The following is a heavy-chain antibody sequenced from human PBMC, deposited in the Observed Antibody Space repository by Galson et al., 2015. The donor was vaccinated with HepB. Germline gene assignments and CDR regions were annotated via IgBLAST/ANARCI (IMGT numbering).Heavy chain of an antibody. D-gene: IGHD2-2*01. CDR3: ARDLVDDIVVVPAAF. CDR2: IWYDGSNK. J-gene: IGHJ3*01. Sequence: SLRLSCAASGFTFSSYGMHWVRQAPGKGLEWVAVIWYDGSNKYYADSVKGRFTISRDNSKNTLYLQMNSLRAEDTAVYYCARDLVDDIVVVPAAFWGQGTMVTVSS. V-gene: IGHV3-33*01. CDR1: GFTFSSYG.